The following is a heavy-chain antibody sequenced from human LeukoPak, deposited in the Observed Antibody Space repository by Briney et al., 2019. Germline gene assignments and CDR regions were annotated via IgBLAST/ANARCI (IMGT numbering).Heavy chain of an antibody. CDR3: AKAAVDFWSGFHY. J-gene: IGHJ4*02. V-gene: IGHV4-59*01. D-gene: IGHD3-3*01. CDR1: GGSISSYY. Sequence: SETLSLTCTVSGGSISSYYWSWIRQPPGKGLEWIGYIYYSGSTNYNPSLKSRVTISVDTSKNQFSLKLSSVTAADTAVYYCAKAAVDFWSGFHYWGQGTLVTVSS. CDR2: IYYSGST.